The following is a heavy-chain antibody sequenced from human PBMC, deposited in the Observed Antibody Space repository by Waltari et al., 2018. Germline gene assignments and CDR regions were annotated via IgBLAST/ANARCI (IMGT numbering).Heavy chain of an antibody. V-gene: IGHV4-39*01. CDR2: IYYSGST. J-gene: IGHJ4*02. Sequence: QLQLQESGPGLVKPSETLSLTCTVSGGSISSSSYYWGWIRQPPGKGLEWIGSIYYSGSTYYNPSLKSLFTISVETSKNQFSLKLSSVTAADTAVYYCARRGYSSASPVDYWGQGTLVTVSS. D-gene: IGHD6-6*01. CDR3: ARRGYSSASPVDY. CDR1: GGSISSSSYY.